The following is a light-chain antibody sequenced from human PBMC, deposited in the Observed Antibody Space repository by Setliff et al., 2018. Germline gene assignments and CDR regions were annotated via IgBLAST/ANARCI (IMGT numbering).Light chain of an antibody. J-gene: IGLJ1*01. CDR1: NLKNKY. V-gene: IGLV3-1*01. Sequence: SYELTQPPSVSVSPGQTANIPCSGDNLKNKYTCWYQQKPGQSPVVVVYQDTKRPSGIPERFSGSNSGNTATLTISGTQPMDEADYYCQAWDSNTAVFGAGTKGTVL. CDR2: QDT. CDR3: QAWDSNTAV.